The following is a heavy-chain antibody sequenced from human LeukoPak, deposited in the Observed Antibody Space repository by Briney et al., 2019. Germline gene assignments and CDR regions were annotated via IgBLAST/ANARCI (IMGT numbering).Heavy chain of an antibody. CDR3: ARRFKMHSMTTVSDEAFDL. CDR2: IYPGGYDI. D-gene: IGHD4-17*01. J-gene: IGHJ3*01. Sequence: ESLKISCQGSENSFSSFWFVRVRQMPAKGLECMGIIYPGGYDIRYGPCFKGHVISSVVKSISTVYVQWSSLKASDTAMYYCARRFKMHSMTTVSDEAFDLWGRGTVVSVSS. V-gene: IGHV5-51*01. CDR1: ENSFSSFW.